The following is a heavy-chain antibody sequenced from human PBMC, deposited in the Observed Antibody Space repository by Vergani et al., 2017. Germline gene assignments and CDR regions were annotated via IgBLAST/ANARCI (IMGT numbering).Heavy chain of an antibody. CDR2: IYHSGGA. D-gene: IGHD3-22*01. J-gene: IGHJ5*02. V-gene: IGHV4-39*01. CDR3: ARRSSSYYFDI. Sequence: QLHLQESGPGLVKPSETLSLTCTVSGGSITSSSYYWGWIRQPPGKGLEWIGNIYHSGGAYYNPSLKGRVTISVDTSKNQFSLEVTSVTAADTARYYCARRSSSYYFDIWGQGVLITVSS. CDR1: GGSITSSSYY.